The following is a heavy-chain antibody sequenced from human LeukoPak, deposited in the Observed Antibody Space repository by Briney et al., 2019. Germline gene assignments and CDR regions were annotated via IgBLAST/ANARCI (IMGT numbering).Heavy chain of an antibody. J-gene: IGHJ4*02. CDR1: GGSFSDYS. CDR2: IIHSDSR. V-gene: IGHV4-34*01. Sequence: SETLSLTFAVYGGSFSDYSWTWIRQSPGKALKWIGEIIHSDSRHYNPSLKSRVTISVDTSKNQFSLKLTSVTAADTAVYFCARGSPGYWGQGTLVTVSS. CDR3: ARGSPGY.